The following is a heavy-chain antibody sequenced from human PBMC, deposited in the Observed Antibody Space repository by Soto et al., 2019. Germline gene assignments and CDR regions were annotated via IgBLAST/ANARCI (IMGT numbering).Heavy chain of an antibody. CDR1: GFTFDDYA. Sequence: EVQLVESGGDLVQPGRSLRLSCAASGFTFDDYAMHWVRQAPGEGLEWVAGISRNSGNILYADSVKGRFTISRDNAENSLYLQMNSLRPEDTALYYCAKEAEGYCSGSSYHFYYFDSWGQGTLVTVSS. CDR2: ISRNSGNI. D-gene: IGHD2-15*01. V-gene: IGHV3-9*01. CDR3: AKEAEGYCSGSSYHFYYFDS. J-gene: IGHJ4*02.